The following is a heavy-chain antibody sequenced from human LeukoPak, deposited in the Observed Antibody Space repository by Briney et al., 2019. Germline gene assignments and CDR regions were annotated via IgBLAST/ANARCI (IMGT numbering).Heavy chain of an antibody. V-gene: IGHV3-23*01. CDR1: GFTFSNYA. Sequence: GGSLRLSCAASGFTFSNYALHWVRQAPGKGLEGVSGISVSGGSIYYADSVTGRFTISRDNSKDTLYLQMNSMRVEDTALYYCAKEHSVLTMMRGLDSWGQGPLVTVYS. D-gene: IGHD3-22*01. CDR2: ISVSGGSI. J-gene: IGHJ4*02. CDR3: AKEHSVLTMMRGLDS.